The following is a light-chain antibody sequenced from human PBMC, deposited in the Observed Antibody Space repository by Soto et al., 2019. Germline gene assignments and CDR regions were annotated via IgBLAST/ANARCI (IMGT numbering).Light chain of an antibody. J-gene: IGKJ5*01. CDR2: WAS. V-gene: IGKV4-1*01. Sequence: DIVMTHSPDSLSVFLGERATINCRSNQSLFYNSYRKNYLVWYRQKPGQPPQLLIYWASARESGVPERFSGSGSGTDFTLTIDNLQAEDVAVYYCQQYLDTPITFGQGTRLEI. CDR1: QSLFYNSYRKNY. CDR3: QQYLDTPIT.